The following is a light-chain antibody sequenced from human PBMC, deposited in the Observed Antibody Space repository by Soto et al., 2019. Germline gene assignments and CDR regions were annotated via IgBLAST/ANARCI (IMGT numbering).Light chain of an antibody. Sequence: QSALTQPPSASGSPGQSVAISCTGTSSDVGGYNYVSWYHHHPGKAPKLMIYEVNKRTSGVPDRFSGSKSGNTASLTVSGLQAEDEADYYCSSHAGSKNIVFGGGTKLTVL. CDR3: SSHAGSKNIV. CDR1: SSDVGGYNY. CDR2: EVN. J-gene: IGLJ2*01. V-gene: IGLV2-8*01.